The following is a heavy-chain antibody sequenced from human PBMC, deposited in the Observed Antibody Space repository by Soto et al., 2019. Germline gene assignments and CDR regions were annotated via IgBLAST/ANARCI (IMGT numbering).Heavy chain of an antibody. Sequence: SPTLSRAFAISGDSVSSNSSAWNWIRQSPSRGLEWLGRTYYRSKLYNDYAVSVKSRITINPDTSKNQFSLQLNSVTPEDTAVYYCARGSKGRDGYNSGLRDAFDIWGQGTMVTVSS. J-gene: IGHJ3*02. CDR1: GDSVSSNSSA. CDR3: ARGSKGRDGYNSGLRDAFDI. V-gene: IGHV6-1*01. CDR2: TYYRSKLYN. D-gene: IGHD5-12*01.